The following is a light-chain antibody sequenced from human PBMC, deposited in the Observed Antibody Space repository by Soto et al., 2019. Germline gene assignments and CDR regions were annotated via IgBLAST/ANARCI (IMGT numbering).Light chain of an antibody. CDR2: AAS. Sequence: AIRMTQSPSSLSASTGDRVTITCRASQGISSYLAWYQQKPGKAPKLLIYAASTLQSGVPSRFSGSGSGTDLTLTISCLQSEDFAPYYCQQYYSYPPTFGQGTKLEIK. J-gene: IGKJ2*01. V-gene: IGKV1-8*01. CDR1: QGISSY. CDR3: QQYYSYPPT.